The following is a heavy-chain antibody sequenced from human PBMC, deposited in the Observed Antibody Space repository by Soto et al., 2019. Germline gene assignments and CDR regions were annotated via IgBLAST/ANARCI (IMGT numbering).Heavy chain of an antibody. CDR3: ARSPVGDAFNV. V-gene: IGHV3-21*01. CDR2: ISSGSDYI. Sequence: EVQLVESGGGLVTPGGSLRLSCAASGFTFSSYSMNWVRQAPGKGLEWVSSISSGSDYIFYADSVKGRFTISRDNAKNSLFLQMNSLTAEDTAVYYCARSPVGDAFNVWGQGTVVTVSS. CDR1: GFTFSSYS. J-gene: IGHJ3*01.